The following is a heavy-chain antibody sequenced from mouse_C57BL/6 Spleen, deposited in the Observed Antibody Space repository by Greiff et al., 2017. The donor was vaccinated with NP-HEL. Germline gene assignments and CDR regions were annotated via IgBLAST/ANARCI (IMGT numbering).Heavy chain of an antibody. CDR3: ARGGLHYYAMDY. Sequence: EVMLVESGGGLVKPGGSLKLSCAASGFTFSDYGMHWVRQAPEKGLEWVAYISSGSSTIYYADTVKGRFTISRDNAKNTLFLQMTSLRSEDTAMYYCARGGLHYYAMDYWGQGTSVTVSS. CDR1: GFTFSDYG. D-gene: IGHD3-1*01. CDR2: ISSGSSTI. J-gene: IGHJ4*01. V-gene: IGHV5-17*01.